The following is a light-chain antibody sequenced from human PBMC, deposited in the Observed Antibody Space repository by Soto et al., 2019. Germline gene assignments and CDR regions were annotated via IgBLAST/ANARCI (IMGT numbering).Light chain of an antibody. V-gene: IGLV7-46*01. CDR3: MLYYNTVGLV. CDR1: TGTVTSGHY. CDR2: DTT. Sequence: QAVVTQEPSLTVSPGGTVTLTCASKTGTVTSGHYPYWFQQRPGQAPRTLIYDTTNRHSWTPGRFSGFLLGGKAALTLSGAQPEDEAEYFCMLYYNTVGLVFGGGTKVTVL. J-gene: IGLJ3*02.